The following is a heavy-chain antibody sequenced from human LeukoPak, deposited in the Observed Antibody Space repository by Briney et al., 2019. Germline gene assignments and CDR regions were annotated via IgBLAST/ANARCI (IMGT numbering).Heavy chain of an antibody. CDR1: GFTFGDYA. D-gene: IGHD2-15*01. Sequence: GGSLRPSCTASGFTFGDYAMSWVRQAPGKGLEWVCFIRSRAYGGTTEYAASVKGRFTISRDDSKSIAYLQMNSLKTEDTAVYYCSREEGGSCNFWGQGTLVTVSS. J-gene: IGHJ4*02. CDR2: IRSRAYGGTT. CDR3: SREEGGSCNF. V-gene: IGHV3-49*04.